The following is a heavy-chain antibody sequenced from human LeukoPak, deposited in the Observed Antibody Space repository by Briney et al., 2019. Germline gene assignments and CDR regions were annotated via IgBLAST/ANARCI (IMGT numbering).Heavy chain of an antibody. V-gene: IGHV1-2*02. CDR3: ARAGATEPGSDY. CDR2: INPNSGGT. D-gene: IGHD1-26*01. J-gene: IGHJ4*02. Sequence: GASVKVSCKASGYTFTGYYMHWVRQAPGQGLEWMGWINPNSGGTNYAQKLQGRVTMTTDTSTSTAYMELRSLRSDDTAVYYCARAGATEPGSDYWGQGTLVTVSS. CDR1: GYTFTGYY.